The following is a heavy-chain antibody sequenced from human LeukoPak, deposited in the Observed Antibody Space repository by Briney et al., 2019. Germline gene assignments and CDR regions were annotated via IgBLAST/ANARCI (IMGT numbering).Heavy chain of an antibody. D-gene: IGHD4-17*01. CDR1: GFTVSSNY. J-gene: IGHJ3*02. CDR3: AIEGYYGDYSGDAFDI. V-gene: IGHV3-66*01. Sequence: GGSLRLSCAASGFTVSSNYMSWVRQAPGKGLEWVSVIYSGGSTYYADSVKGRFTISRDNSKNTLYLQMNSLRAEDTAVYYCAIEGYYGDYSGDAFDIWGQGTMVTVSS. CDR2: IYSGGST.